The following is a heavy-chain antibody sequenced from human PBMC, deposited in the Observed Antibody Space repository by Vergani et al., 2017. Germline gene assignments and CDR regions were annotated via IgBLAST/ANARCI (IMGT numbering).Heavy chain of an antibody. CDR2: IRSKANSYAT. CDR1: GFTVSSNY. D-gene: IGHD7-27*01. V-gene: IGHV3-73*01. CDR3: TRRANWGLLYDAFDS. Sequence: EVQLVESGGGLIQPGGSLRLSCAASGFTVSSNYMSWVRQASGKGLEWVGRIRSKANSYATAYAASVKGRFTISRDDSKTTAYLQMNSLNTEDTAVYYCTRRANWGLLYDAFDSWGQGTMVTVSS. J-gene: IGHJ3*02.